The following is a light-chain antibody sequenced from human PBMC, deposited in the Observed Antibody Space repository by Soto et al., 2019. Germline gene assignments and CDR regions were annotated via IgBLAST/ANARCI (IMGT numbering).Light chain of an antibody. CDR1: QSISKY. Sequence: DIQMPQSPSSLSASGGARVTLTCRATQSISKYLNWYQQNPGKAPKLLIFAASSLQGGAPSGFRGSGSGRDFTITVSRPNRSEFATYYCTHSYTSRITFGLGTRLE. V-gene: IGKV1-39*01. CDR3: THSYTSRIT. J-gene: IGKJ5*01. CDR2: AAS.